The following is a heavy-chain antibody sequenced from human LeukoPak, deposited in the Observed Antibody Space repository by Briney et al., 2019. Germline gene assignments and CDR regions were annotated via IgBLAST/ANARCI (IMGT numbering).Heavy chain of an antibody. CDR3: AREMVRGSSAFDI. Sequence: TSETLSLTCTVSGGSISSYYWSWIRQPPGKGLEWIGYIYYSGSTNYNPSLKSRVTISVDTSKNQFSLKLSSATAADTAVYYCAREMVRGSSAFDIWGQGTMVTVSS. V-gene: IGHV4-59*01. J-gene: IGHJ3*02. D-gene: IGHD3-10*01. CDR1: GGSISSYY. CDR2: IYYSGST.